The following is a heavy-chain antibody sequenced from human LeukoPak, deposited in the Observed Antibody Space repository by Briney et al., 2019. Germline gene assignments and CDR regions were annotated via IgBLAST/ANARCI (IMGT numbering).Heavy chain of an antibody. Sequence: SETLSLTCAVSGGSINSPKSWSWVRQPPGKGLEWIGGRYHSGGTNYNPSLKSRVTISVDTSKNQFSLELNSVTAADTAVYYCGAYRTLDDAFDIWGQGTLVTVSS. CDR1: GGSINSPKS. CDR3: GAYRTLDDAFDI. J-gene: IGHJ3*02. D-gene: IGHD3-16*01. V-gene: IGHV4-4*02. CDR2: RYHSGGT.